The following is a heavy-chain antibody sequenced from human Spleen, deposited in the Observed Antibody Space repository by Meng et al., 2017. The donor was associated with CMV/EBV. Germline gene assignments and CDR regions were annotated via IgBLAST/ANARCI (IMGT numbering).Heavy chain of an antibody. J-gene: IGHJ4*02. Sequence: QRQLQESGPGLLKPSETLSLTCSVSGGSLSSSTYYWGWIRQPPGKGLEWIGTMYYTGTTYYNPSLKSRVTISLNTSKNQFSLKLTSLTAADTAMYYCGSVKRLGIDHWGQGTLVTVSS. D-gene: IGHD1-1*01. CDR2: MYYTGTT. CDR3: GSVKRLGIDH. V-gene: IGHV4-39*07. CDR1: GGSLSSSTYY.